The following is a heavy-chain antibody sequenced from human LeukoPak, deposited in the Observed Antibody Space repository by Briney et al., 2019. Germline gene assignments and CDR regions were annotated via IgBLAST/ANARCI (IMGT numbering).Heavy chain of an antibody. V-gene: IGHV3-48*01. CDR2: ISSSSSTI. D-gene: IGHD2-2*01. Sequence: GGSLRLSCAPSGFTLSSYSMNWVRQAPGKGLEWVSYISSSSSTIYYADSVKGRFTISRDNAKNSLYLQMNRLRAEDTAVYYCARDRRDIVVVPAAIGDYWGQGTLVTVSS. CDR3: ARDRRDIVVVPAAIGDY. CDR1: GFTLSSYS. J-gene: IGHJ4*02.